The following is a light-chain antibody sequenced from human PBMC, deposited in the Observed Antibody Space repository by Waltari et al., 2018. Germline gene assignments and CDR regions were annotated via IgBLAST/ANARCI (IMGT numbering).Light chain of an antibody. J-gene: IGKJ1*01. CDR1: QGVGRS. CDR2: GAS. Sequence: EIVLTQSPRTLSLSPGERATLSCWASQGVGRSLAWYQQKRGQAPRLLIYGASTRATGVPDRLSGSGSGTDFSLTISRLEPEDFAVYYCQHYVRLPVTFGQGTKVEI. V-gene: IGKV3-20*01. CDR3: QHYVRLPVT.